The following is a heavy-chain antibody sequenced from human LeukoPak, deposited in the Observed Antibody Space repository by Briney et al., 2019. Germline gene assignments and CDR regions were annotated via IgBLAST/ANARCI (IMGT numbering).Heavy chain of an antibody. Sequence: GGSLRLSCAASGFTFSDYYMSWIRQAPGEGLEWVSYISSSGSTIYYADSVKGRFTISMDNAKNSLYLQMNSLRAEDTAVYYCARAGWLRLNYFDYWGQGTLVTVSS. D-gene: IGHD5-12*01. J-gene: IGHJ4*02. V-gene: IGHV3-11*01. CDR2: ISSSGSTI. CDR1: GFTFSDYY. CDR3: ARAGWLRLNYFDY.